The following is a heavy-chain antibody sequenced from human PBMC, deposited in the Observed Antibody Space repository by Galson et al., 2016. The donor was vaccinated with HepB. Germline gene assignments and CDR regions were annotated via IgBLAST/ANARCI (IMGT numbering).Heavy chain of an antibody. Sequence: SLRLSCAASGFTFSSYWMHWVRQAPGKGLVWVSRINSDGRGTSYADSVKGRFTISRDNAKNTLYLQMSSLRAEDTAVYYCAREGSGYEDGYDYWGQGTLVTVSS. J-gene: IGHJ4*02. CDR3: AREGSGYEDGYDY. V-gene: IGHV3-74*01. CDR2: INSDGRGT. CDR1: GFTFSSYW. D-gene: IGHD5-12*01.